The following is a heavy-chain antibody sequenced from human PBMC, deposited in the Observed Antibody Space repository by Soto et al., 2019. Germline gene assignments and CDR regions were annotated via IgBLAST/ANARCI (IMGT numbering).Heavy chain of an antibody. J-gene: IGHJ4*02. CDR2: ISSTTNYI. V-gene: IGHV3-21*06. CDR3: ARESEYLTSNFYY. D-gene: IGHD2-2*01. Sequence: EVQLVESGGGLVKPGGSLRLSCAASGFTFTRYSMNWVRQAPGKGLEWVSSISSTTNYIYYGDSMKGRFTISRDNAKNSLYLEMNSLRAEDTAVYYCARESEYLTSNFYYWGQGTPVTVSS. CDR1: GFTFTRYS.